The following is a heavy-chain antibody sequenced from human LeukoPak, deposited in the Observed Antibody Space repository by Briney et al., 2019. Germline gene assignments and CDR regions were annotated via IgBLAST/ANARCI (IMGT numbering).Heavy chain of an antibody. CDR2: FDPEDGET. CDR1: GYTLTELS. V-gene: IGHV1-24*01. Sequence: ASVKLSCKVSGYTLTELSMHWVRQAPGKGLEWMGGFDPEDGETIYAQKFQGRVTMTEDTSTDTAYMELSSLRSEDTAVYYCATDRGGSGWFYYFDYWGQGTLVTVSS. D-gene: IGHD6-19*01. CDR3: ATDRGGSGWFYYFDY. J-gene: IGHJ4*02.